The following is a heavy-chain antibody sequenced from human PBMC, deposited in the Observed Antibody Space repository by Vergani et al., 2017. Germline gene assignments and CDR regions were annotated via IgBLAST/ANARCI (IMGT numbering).Heavy chain of an antibody. CDR1: GFTFSSYS. Sequence: EVQLVESGGGLVKPGGSLRLSCAASGFTFSSYSMNWVRQAPGKGLEWVANIKQDGSETYYADSVKGRFTISRDSVKKSLYLQMNSLRVEDTAVYYCARGGLVRGNYYYGMDVWGQGTTVTVSS. V-gene: IGHV3-7*01. CDR2: IKQDGSET. CDR3: ARGGLVRGNYYYGMDV. J-gene: IGHJ6*02. D-gene: IGHD3-10*01.